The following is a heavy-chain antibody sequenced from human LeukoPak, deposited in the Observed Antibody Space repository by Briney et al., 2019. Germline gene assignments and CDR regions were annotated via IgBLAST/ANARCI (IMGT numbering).Heavy chain of an antibody. CDR2: INHSGST. J-gene: IGHJ6*03. V-gene: IGHV4-34*01. CDR1: GGSFSGHY. CDR3: ARVYGPLHYYYYYMDV. D-gene: IGHD2/OR15-2a*01. Sequence: PSETLSLTCAVYGGSFSGHYWTWIRQPPRKGLEWIGEINHSGSTNYNPSLKSRVTISVYTSKNQFSLKVSSVTAADTAVYYCARVYGPLHYYYYYMDVWGKGTTVTISS.